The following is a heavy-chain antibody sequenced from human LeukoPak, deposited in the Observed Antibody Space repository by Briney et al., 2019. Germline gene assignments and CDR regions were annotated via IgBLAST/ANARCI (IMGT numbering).Heavy chain of an antibody. V-gene: IGHV3-33*06. Sequence: PGGSLRLSCAASGFTFSSYGMHWVRQAPGKGLEWVAVIWYDGSNKYYADSVKGRFTISRDNSKNTLYLQMNSLRAEDTAVYYCAKGASGELQLLSIWGQGTLVTVSS. CDR2: IWYDGSNK. CDR1: GFTFSSYG. CDR3: AKGASGELQLLSI. D-gene: IGHD3-10*01. J-gene: IGHJ4*02.